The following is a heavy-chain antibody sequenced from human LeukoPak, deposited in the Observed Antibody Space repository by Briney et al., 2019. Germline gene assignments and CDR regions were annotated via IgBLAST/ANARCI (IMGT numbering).Heavy chain of an antibody. CDR1: GGTFSSYA. D-gene: IGHD6-19*01. CDR3: ARGTEAVAGFYYYGMDV. Sequence: ASVKVSCKASGGTFSSYAISWVRQAPGQGLEWMGRINPNSGGTNYAQKFQGRVTMTRDTSISTAYMELSRLRSDDTAVYYCARGTEAVAGFYYYGMDVWGQGTTVTVSS. CDR2: INPNSGGT. J-gene: IGHJ6*02. V-gene: IGHV1-2*06.